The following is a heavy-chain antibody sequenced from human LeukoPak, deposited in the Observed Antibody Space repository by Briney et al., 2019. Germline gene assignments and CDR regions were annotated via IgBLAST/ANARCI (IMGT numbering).Heavy chain of an antibody. V-gene: IGHV1-69*13. J-gene: IGHJ4*02. CDR3: AALPVGDYVSALDY. D-gene: IGHD4-17*01. CDR1: GGTFSSYA. Sequence: SVKVSCKASGGTFSSYAISWVRQAPGQGLEWMGGIIPIFGTANYAQKFQGRVTITADESTSTAYMELSSLRSEDTAVYYCAALPVGDYVSALDYWGQGTLVTVST. CDR2: IIPIFGTA.